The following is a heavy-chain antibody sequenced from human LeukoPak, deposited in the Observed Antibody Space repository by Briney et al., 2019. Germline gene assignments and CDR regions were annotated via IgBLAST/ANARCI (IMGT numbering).Heavy chain of an antibody. D-gene: IGHD5-18*01. CDR1: GFTVSSNY. V-gene: IGHV3-66*02. CDR2: IYSGGST. J-gene: IGHJ4*02. CDR3: ASFSGYSYGYDY. Sequence: GGSLRLSCAASGFTVSSNYLSWVRQAPGKGLEWVSVIYSGGSTYYADSVKGRFTISRDNSKNTLYLQMNSLRAEDTAVYYCASFSGYSYGYDYWGQGTLVTVSS.